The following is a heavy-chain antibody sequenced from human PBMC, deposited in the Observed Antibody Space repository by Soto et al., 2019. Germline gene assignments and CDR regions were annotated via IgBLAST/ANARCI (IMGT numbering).Heavy chain of an antibody. CDR2: IRAYNGNT. Sequence: ASVKVSCKASGYTFTSYGISWVRQAPGQGLEWMGWIRAYNGNTNYAQKLQGRVTMTTDTSTSTAYMELRSLRSDDTAVYYCAKTGYCSGGSCRNWFDPWGQGTLVTVSS. CDR3: AKTGYCSGGSCRNWFDP. V-gene: IGHV1-18*01. D-gene: IGHD2-15*01. CDR1: GYTFTSYG. J-gene: IGHJ5*02.